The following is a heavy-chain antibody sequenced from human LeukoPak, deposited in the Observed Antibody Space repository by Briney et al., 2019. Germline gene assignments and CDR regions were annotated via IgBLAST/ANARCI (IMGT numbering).Heavy chain of an antibody. J-gene: IGHJ5*02. D-gene: IGHD4-17*01. CDR2: IYYSGST. Sequence: SETLSLTCTVSGGSLSSSSYYWSWLGQPPGRGREWFGYIYYSGSTNYNPSLKSRVTISVDTSKNQFSRKVSSVTAADTAVYYCARHYWTTVTTARFDPWGQGTLVTVSS. V-gene: IGHV4-61*01. CDR3: ARHYWTTVTTARFDP. CDR1: GGSLSSSSYY.